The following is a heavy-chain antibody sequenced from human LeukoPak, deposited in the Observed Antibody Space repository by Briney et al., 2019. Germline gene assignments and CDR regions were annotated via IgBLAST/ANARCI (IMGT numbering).Heavy chain of an antibody. V-gene: IGHV3-7*03. CDR2: IRQDGGEK. J-gene: IGHJ4*02. D-gene: IGHD3-3*01. CDR3: AREEGYDFWSGYLRNYFDY. CDR1: GFTFTDYW. Sequence: PGGSLRLSCAVSGFTFTDYWMNWVRQAPGKGLEWVASIRQDGGEKYYVDSVKGRFTISRDNTKNSLYLQMSALRAEDTAVYYCAREEGYDFWSGYLRNYFDYWGQGTLVTVSS.